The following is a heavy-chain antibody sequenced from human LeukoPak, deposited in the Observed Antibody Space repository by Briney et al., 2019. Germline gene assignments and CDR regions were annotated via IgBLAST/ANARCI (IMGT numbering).Heavy chain of an antibody. V-gene: IGHV4-34*01. CDR1: GGSFSGYY. CDR2: INHSGST. CDR3: ARGEGFGELISPVDY. J-gene: IGHJ4*02. Sequence: SETLSLTCAVYGGSFSGYYWSWVRQPPGKGVEWMGEINHSGSTNYNPSLKSRVTISVDTSKNQFSLKLSSVTAADTAVYYCARGEGFGELISPVDYWGQGTLVTVSS. D-gene: IGHD3-10*01.